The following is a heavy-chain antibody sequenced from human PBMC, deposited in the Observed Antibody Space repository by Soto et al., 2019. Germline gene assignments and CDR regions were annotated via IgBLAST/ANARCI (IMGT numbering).Heavy chain of an antibody. D-gene: IGHD1-26*01. J-gene: IGHJ4*02. CDR2: IYPGDSDT. Sequence: GESLTISCKGSGYSFTSYWIGWVRQMPGKGLEWMGIIYPGDSDTRYSPSFQGQVTISADKSISTAYLQWSSLKASDTAMYYCARLIFFYSGSSPRDGYLYYSGQGTPVTVSA. CDR1: GYSFTSYW. CDR3: ARLIFFYSGSSPRDGYLYY. V-gene: IGHV5-51*01.